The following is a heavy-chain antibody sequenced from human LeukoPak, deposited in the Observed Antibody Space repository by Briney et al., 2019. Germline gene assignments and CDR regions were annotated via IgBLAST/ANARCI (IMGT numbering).Heavy chain of an antibody. D-gene: IGHD3-22*01. V-gene: IGHV4-59*12. CDR3: AKGGTHYYDSSDYFDY. J-gene: IGHJ4*02. CDR2: IYYSGST. CDR1: GGSISSYY. Sequence: TSETLSLTCTVSGGSISSYYWSWIRQPPGKGLEWIGYIYYSGSTNYNPSLKSRVTISVDTSKNQFSLKLSSVTAADTAVYYCAKGGTHYYDSSDYFDYWGQGTLVTVSP.